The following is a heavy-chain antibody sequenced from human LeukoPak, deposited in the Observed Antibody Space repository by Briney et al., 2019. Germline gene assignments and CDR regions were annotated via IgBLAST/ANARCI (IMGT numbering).Heavy chain of an antibody. J-gene: IGHJ3*02. CDR3: AREGRDAYNYAFDT. D-gene: IGHD5-24*01. Sequence: PGGSLRLSCAVSGFTFSDHYMDWVRQAPGKGLEWVARSRGKAQSYSTEYAASVKGRFTISRDDSKDLLYLQMNSLKTEDTAVYYCAREGRDAYNYAFDTWGQGTMVTVSS. CDR2: SRGKAQSYST. V-gene: IGHV3-72*01. CDR1: GFTFSDHY.